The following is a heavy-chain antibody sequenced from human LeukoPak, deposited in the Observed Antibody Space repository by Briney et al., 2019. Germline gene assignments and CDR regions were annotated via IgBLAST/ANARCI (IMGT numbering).Heavy chain of an antibody. CDR1: GFTFSSYA. V-gene: IGHV3-64*01. D-gene: IGHD5-24*01. Sequence: PGGSLRLSCAASGFTFSSYAMHWVRQAPGKGLEYVSAISSNGGSTYYANSVKGRFTISRDSSKNTLYLQMGSLSAEDMAVYYCARGARDGYNSWGQGTLVTVSS. CDR2: ISSNGGST. J-gene: IGHJ4*02. CDR3: ARGARDGYNS.